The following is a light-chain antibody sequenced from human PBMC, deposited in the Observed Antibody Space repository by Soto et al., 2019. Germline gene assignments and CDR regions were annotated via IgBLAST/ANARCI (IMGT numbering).Light chain of an antibody. CDR1: SSDVGSYNR. CDR2: EVN. V-gene: IGLV2-18*02. CDR3: SSYTSTSTWV. Sequence: QSALTQPPSVSGSPGQSVTISCTGTSSDVGSYNRLSWYQQPPGTAPKLIMYEVNTRPSGVPDRFSGSKSGSTASLTISGLQAEDEADYYCSSYTSTSTWVFGGGTKVTVL. J-gene: IGLJ3*02.